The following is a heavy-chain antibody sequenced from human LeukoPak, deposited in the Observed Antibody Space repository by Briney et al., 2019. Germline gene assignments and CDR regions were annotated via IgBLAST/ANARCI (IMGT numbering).Heavy chain of an antibody. CDR3: TSGQISDYYYYGMDV. V-gene: IGHV3-11*06. CDR1: GFTFSDYY. J-gene: IGHJ6*02. CDR2: ISSSSSYT. Sequence: AGGSLRLSCAASGFTFSDYYMSWIRQAPGKGLEWVSYISSSSSYTNYADSVKGRFTISRDNAKNSLYLQMSSLRAEDTAVYYCTSGQISDYYYYGMDVWGQGTTVTVSS.